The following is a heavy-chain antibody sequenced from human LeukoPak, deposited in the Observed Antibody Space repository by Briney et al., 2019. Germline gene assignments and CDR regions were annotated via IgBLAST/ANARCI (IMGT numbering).Heavy chain of an antibody. D-gene: IGHD6-19*01. CDR1: GFTFDDYA. V-gene: IGHV3-9*01. J-gene: IGHJ6*02. CDR2: ISWNSGSI. Sequence: PGRSLRLSCAASGFTFDDYAMHWVRQAPGKGLEWVSGISWNSGSIGYADSVKGRFTISRDNAKNSLYLQMNSLRAEDTALYYCAKDIQWLVLQGGMDVWGQGTTVTVSS. CDR3: AKDIQWLVLQGGMDV.